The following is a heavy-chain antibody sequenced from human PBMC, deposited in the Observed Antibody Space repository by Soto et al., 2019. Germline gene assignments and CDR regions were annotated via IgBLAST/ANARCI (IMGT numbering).Heavy chain of an antibody. CDR1: GFALRGYA. D-gene: IGHD2-15*01. Sequence: GGSLRLSCAASGFALRGYAMYWVRQAPVNGLEYVSGISSNFVGTYYANSVQGRFTISRYNSKNTLYLQMFSLRPEYMAVYYCARRASPHFSYMDVWGKGTTVTVSS. CDR2: ISSNFVGT. V-gene: IGHV3-64*01. CDR3: ARRASPHFSYMDV. J-gene: IGHJ6*03.